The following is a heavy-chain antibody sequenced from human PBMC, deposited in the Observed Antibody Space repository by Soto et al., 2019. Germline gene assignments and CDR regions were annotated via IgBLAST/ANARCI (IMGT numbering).Heavy chain of an antibody. D-gene: IGHD1-26*01. CDR2: IDYSGST. Sequence: NPSETLSLTCTVSGGSVSGGSYYWSWIRQPPGKGLEWIGYIDYSGSTNHNPSLKSRVTISVDTSKNQFFLRLSSVTAADTAVYYCARDFGVGGSYNYYYGMDVWGRGTTVTVSS. CDR1: GGSVSGGSYY. V-gene: IGHV4-61*01. CDR3: ARDFGVGGSYNYYYGMDV. J-gene: IGHJ6*02.